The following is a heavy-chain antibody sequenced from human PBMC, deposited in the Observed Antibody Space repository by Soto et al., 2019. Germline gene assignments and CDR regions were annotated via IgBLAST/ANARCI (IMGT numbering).Heavy chain of an antibody. J-gene: IGHJ6*02. D-gene: IGHD4-17*01. CDR1: GFTFTSYS. V-gene: IGHV3-21*01. Sequence: GGSLRLSCAASGFTFTSYSMNWVRQAPGKGLEWVSSISSSSSYIYYADSMKGRFTISRDNARNSVYLQMNSLRADDTAVYYCASRPIDSGEYVTGLYHGMDVWGQGTTVPVSS. CDR2: ISSSSSYI. CDR3: ASRPIDSGEYVTGLYHGMDV.